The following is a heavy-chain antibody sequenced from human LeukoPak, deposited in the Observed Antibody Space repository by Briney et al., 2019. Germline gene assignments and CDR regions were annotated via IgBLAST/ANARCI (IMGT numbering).Heavy chain of an antibody. Sequence: PSETLSLTCTVSGGSISIYYWSWLRQLPGKGLEWIGYIYYSGSTNYNPSLKSRVTIPVDTSKNQFSLKLSSVTAADTAVYYCARHSAGAAAGTFDYWGQGTLVTVSS. V-gene: IGHV4-59*08. CDR1: GGSISIYY. J-gene: IGHJ4*02. D-gene: IGHD6-13*01. CDR3: ARHSAGAAAGTFDY. CDR2: IYYSGST.